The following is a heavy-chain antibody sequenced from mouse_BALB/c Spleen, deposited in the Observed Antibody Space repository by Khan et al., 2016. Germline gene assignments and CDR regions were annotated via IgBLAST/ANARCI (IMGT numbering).Heavy chain of an antibody. CDR2: INSNGGST. D-gene: IGHD2-14*01. Sequence: EVELVESGGGLVQPGGSLKHSCAASGFTFSTYGMSWVRQTPDKRLELVATINSNGGSTYYPDSVKGRFTISRDNAKNTLYLQMSSLKSEDTAMYYCARENYRYYFDYWGQGTTLTVSS. J-gene: IGHJ2*01. CDR1: GFTFSTYG. V-gene: IGHV5-6-3*01. CDR3: ARENYRYYFDY.